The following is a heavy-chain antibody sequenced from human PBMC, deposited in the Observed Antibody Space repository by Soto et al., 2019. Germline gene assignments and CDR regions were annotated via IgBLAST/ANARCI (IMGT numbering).Heavy chain of an antibody. J-gene: IGHJ3*02. CDR1: EFTFTNYA. D-gene: IGHD3-10*01. V-gene: IGHV3-23*01. CDR3: ARNSRVTMIRGVSPSAFDI. CDR2: ISVNGVST. Sequence: LRLSCAASEFTFTNYAMSWVRQAPGKGLEWVSGISVNGVSTFYADSVKGRFTISRDNSKNTLYLQLNSLSAEDTAVYYCARNSRVTMIRGVSPSAFDIWGQGTMVTVSS.